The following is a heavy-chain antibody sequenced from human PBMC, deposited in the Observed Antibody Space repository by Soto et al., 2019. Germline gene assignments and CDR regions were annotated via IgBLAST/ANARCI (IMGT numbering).Heavy chain of an antibody. CDR3: TRGITGTQPYYYYYMDV. J-gene: IGHJ6*03. V-gene: IGHV1-2*04. Sequence: AAVKVSCKASGYTFTGYYMHWVRQAPGQGLEWMGWINPNSGGTNYAQKFQGWVTMTRDTSISTAYMELSRLRSDDTAVYYCTRGITGTQPYYYYYMDVWGKGTTVTVSS. CDR2: INPNSGGT. CDR1: GYTFTGYY. D-gene: IGHD1-20*01.